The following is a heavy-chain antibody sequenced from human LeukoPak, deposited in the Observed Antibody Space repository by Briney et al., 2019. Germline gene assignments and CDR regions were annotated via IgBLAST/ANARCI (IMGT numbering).Heavy chain of an antibody. D-gene: IGHD1-26*01. CDR1: GGSFSGYY. Sequence: SETLSLTCAVYGGSFSGYYWSWIRQPPGKGLEWIGEINHSGSTNYNPSLKSRVTISVDTSKNQFSLKLSSVTAADTAVYYCARYWDSGTYCDYWGQGTQVTVSS. CDR3: ARYWDSGTYCDY. CDR2: INHSGST. V-gene: IGHV4-34*01. J-gene: IGHJ4*02.